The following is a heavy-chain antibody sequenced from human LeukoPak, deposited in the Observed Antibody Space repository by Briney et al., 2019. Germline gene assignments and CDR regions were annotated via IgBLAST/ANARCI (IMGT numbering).Heavy chain of an antibody. Sequence: GESLKISCKGSGYSFTSYWIGWVRQMPGKGLEWMGIIYAGDSDTRYSPSFQGQVTISADKSISTAYLQWSSLKASDTAMYYCARSPKRITIFGVPSGSVDYWGQGTLVTVSS. CDR3: ARSPKRITIFGVPSGSVDY. V-gene: IGHV5-51*01. D-gene: IGHD3-3*01. J-gene: IGHJ4*02. CDR2: IYAGDSDT. CDR1: GYSFTSYW.